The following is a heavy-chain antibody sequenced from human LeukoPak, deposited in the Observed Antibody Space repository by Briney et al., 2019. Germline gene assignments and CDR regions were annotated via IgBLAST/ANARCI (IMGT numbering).Heavy chain of an antibody. CDR1: GIIVSNNY. CDR3: ARWANWNGGFDY. Sequence: GGSLKLSCAASGIIVSNNYMSWVRQAPGKGLEWVASIKQDGSQKSYVDSVKGRFTISRDNAKNSLSLQMDSLRAEDTAVYYCARWANWNGGFDYWGQGTLVTVSS. CDR2: IKQDGSQK. V-gene: IGHV3-7*03. J-gene: IGHJ4*02. D-gene: IGHD1-20*01.